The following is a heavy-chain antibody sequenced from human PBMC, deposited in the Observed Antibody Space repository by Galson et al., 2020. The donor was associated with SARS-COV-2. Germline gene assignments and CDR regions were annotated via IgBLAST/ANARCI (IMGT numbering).Heavy chain of an antibody. J-gene: IGHJ4*02. D-gene: IGHD3-22*01. CDR3: ARETDDDSSSWYDY. CDR2: ISYDGTTI. Sequence: RESLKISCAASGFTFSSSAMHWVRQAPGKGLEWVAIISYDGTTIYKSDSVNGRFTISRDISKDILYLQMNRLRPEDTGVYYCARETDDDSSSWYDYWGQGTLVTVSP. CDR1: GFTFSSSA. V-gene: IGHV3-30*04.